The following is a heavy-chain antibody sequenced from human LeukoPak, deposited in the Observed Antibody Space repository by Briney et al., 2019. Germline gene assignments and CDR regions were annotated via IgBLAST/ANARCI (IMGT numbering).Heavy chain of an antibody. Sequence: PGGSLRRSCVASGFTLSAYWMSWVRQAPGKGLEWVALVKGDGSATYYVDSVKGRFTISRDNAENSLFLQMSSLRVEDTAVYFCARDLSSRDGYWGQGTLVTVSS. D-gene: IGHD6-13*01. CDR3: ARDLSSRDGY. V-gene: IGHV3-7*03. CDR1: GFTLSAYW. CDR2: VKGDGSAT. J-gene: IGHJ4*02.